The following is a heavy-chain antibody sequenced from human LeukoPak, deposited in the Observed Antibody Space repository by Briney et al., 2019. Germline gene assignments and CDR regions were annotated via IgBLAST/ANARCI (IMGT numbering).Heavy chain of an antibody. J-gene: IGHJ6*03. Sequence: PGGSLRLSCAASGFTFSSYGMHWVRQAPGKGLEWVAVIWYDGSNKYYADSVKGRFTISRDNSKNTLYLQMNSLRAEDTAVYYCAKSGYLPPYYYYYYMDVWGKGTTVTVSS. CDR2: IWYDGSNK. CDR1: GFTFSSYG. CDR3: AKSGYLPPYYYYYYMDV. V-gene: IGHV3-33*06. D-gene: IGHD3-3*01.